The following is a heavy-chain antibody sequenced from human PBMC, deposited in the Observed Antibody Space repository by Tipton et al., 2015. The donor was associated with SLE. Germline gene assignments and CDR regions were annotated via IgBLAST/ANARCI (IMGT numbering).Heavy chain of an antibody. V-gene: IGHV4-34*01. CDR3: ARGRRYYDFWTARDV. CDR1: GGSFSGYY. D-gene: IGHD3-3*01. CDR2: INQSGST. Sequence: TLSLTCAVYGGSFSGYYWSWIRQPPGKGLEWIGEINQSGSTNNNPSLKSRVTISVDTSKNQFSLKLSSVTAADTAVYYCARGRRYYDFWTARDVWGKGTTVTVSS. J-gene: IGHJ6*04.